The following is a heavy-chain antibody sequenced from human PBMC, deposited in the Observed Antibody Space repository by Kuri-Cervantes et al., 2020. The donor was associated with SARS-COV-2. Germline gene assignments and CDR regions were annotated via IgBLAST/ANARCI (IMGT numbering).Heavy chain of an antibody. CDR2: ISGSGGST. Sequence: GESLKISCAASGFTFSSYAMSWVRQAPGKGLEWVSAISGSGGSTYYADSVKGRFTISRDNSKNTLYLQMNSLRAEDTAVYYCTTDQVAGSYCSSTSCYEDYWGQGTLVTVSS. CDR1: GFTFSSYA. V-gene: IGHV3-23*01. D-gene: IGHD2-2*01. CDR3: TTDQVAGSYCSSTSCYEDY. J-gene: IGHJ4*02.